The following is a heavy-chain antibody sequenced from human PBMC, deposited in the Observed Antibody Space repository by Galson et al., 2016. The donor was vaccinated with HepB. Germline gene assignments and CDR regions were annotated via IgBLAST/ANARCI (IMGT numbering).Heavy chain of an antibody. CDR3: ATEFSRRFSA. D-gene: IGHD3-10*01. Sequence: SVKVSCKAYGGSFNNFAITWVRQAPGQGLEWLGGFIPLLGTANYAQNFQGRATISADESTNTAYLDLTSLRSDDTAVYYCATEFSRRFSAWGQGTLVTVAS. CDR2: FIPLLGTA. V-gene: IGHV1-69*13. CDR1: GGSFNNFA. J-gene: IGHJ5*02.